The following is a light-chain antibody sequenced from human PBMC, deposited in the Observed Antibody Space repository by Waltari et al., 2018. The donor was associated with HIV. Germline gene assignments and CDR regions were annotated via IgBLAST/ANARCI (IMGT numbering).Light chain of an antibody. J-gene: IGLJ2*01. CDR2: EVN. V-gene: IGLV2-8*01. CDR1: SSDVGGYNF. CDR3: SSYAGSNNWKV. Sequence: QSALTQPPSASGSPGQSVTISCTGTSSDVGGYNFVSWYQHHPGKAPKLIIYEVNKRPSGVPDLFFGSKSGRTASLTVSGLQAEDEADYYCSSYAGSNNWKVFGGGTKLTVL.